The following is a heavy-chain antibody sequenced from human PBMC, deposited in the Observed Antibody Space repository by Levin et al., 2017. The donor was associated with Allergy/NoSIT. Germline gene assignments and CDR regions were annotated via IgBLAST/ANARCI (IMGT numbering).Heavy chain of an antibody. V-gene: IGHV1-46*01. CDR1: GYSFTSYY. CDR2: INPSGGGT. CDR3: ARAEMYYYDSSGPPAHYYYGMDV. D-gene: IGHD3-22*01. J-gene: IGHJ6*02. Sequence: ASVKVSCKASGYSFTSYYMHWVRQAPGQGLEWMGIINPSGGGTSYAQNFQGRVTMTRDTSTSTVYMELGSLRSEDTAVYYCARAEMYYYDSSGPPAHYYYGMDVWGQGTTVTVSS.